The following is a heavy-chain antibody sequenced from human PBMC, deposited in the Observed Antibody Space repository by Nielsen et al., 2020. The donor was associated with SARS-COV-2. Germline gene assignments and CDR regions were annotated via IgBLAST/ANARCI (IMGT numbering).Heavy chain of an antibody. D-gene: IGHD3-22*01. V-gene: IGHV4-59*01. CDR1: GGSFSGYY. J-gene: IGHJ3*02. Sequence: SQTLSLTCAVYGGSFSGYYWSWIRQPPGKGLEWIGYIYYSGSTNYNPSLKSRVTISVDTSKNQFSLKLSSVTAADTAVYYCARSIPTYYYDSSGYYPGAFDIWGQGTMVTVSS. CDR2: IYYSGST. CDR3: ARSIPTYYYDSSGYYPGAFDI.